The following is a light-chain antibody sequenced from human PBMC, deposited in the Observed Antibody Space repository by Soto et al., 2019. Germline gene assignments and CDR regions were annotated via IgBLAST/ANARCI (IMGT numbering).Light chain of an antibody. CDR2: DAS. CDR3: QQYSSWPWT. J-gene: IGKJ1*01. V-gene: IGKV3-20*01. Sequence: ESVSTQPPGTLSLYPGERATLPCRASQSVGSTYLAWYQQKPGQSPRLLIYDASNRATGIPDRSSGSGSGTDFTLTISRLEPEDFAVYYCQQYSSWPWTFGQGTKVDIK. CDR1: QSVGSTY.